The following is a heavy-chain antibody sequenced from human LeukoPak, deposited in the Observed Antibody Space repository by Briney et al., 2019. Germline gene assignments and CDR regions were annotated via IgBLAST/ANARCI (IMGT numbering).Heavy chain of an antibody. Sequence: SETLSLTCTVSGGSISSYYWSWIRQPPGKGLEWIGYIYYSGSTNYNPSLKSRVTISVDTSKNQFSLKLSSVTAADTAVYYCARVGRTTSVDYWGQGTLVTASS. CDR3: ARVGRTTSVDY. J-gene: IGHJ4*02. V-gene: IGHV4-59*01. D-gene: IGHD2/OR15-2a*01. CDR1: GGSISSYY. CDR2: IYYSGST.